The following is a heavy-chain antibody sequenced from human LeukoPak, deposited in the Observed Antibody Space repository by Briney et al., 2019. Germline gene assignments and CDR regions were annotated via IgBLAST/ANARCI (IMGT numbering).Heavy chain of an antibody. Sequence: GGSLRLSCAASGFTFSSYAMSWVRQAPGKGLEWVSAISGSGGSTYYADSVKGRFTISRDNSKNTLYLQMDSLRAEDTAVYYCAKDVLRFLEWLFPDAFDIWGQGTMVTVSS. D-gene: IGHD3-3*01. CDR2: ISGSGGST. CDR3: AKDVLRFLEWLFPDAFDI. J-gene: IGHJ3*02. CDR1: GFTFSSYA. V-gene: IGHV3-23*01.